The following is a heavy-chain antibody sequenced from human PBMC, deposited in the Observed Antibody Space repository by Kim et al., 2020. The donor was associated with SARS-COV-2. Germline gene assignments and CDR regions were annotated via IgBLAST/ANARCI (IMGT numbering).Heavy chain of an antibody. Sequence: SETLSLICAVYGGSFSGYYWSWIRQPPGKGLEWIGEINHSGSTNYNPSLKSRVTISVDTSKNQFSLKLSSVTAADTAVYYCARLDGGSGNRGDYWGQGTLVTVSS. J-gene: IGHJ4*02. CDR3: ARLDGGSGNRGDY. D-gene: IGHD3-10*01. V-gene: IGHV4-34*01. CDR1: GGSFSGYY. CDR2: INHSGST.